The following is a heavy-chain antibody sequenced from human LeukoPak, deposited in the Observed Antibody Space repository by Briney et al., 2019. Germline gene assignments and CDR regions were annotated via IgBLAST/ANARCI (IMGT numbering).Heavy chain of an antibody. CDR1: GFTFSSYE. CDR3: AKDRIVLTVYAFDS. J-gene: IGHJ4*02. CDR2: ISGSGATS. V-gene: IGHV3-23*01. D-gene: IGHD2-8*01. Sequence: PGGSLRLSCAASGFTFSSYEMNWVRQLPGKGLEWVSVISGSGATSSYADSVQGRFTISRDNSKNTVYLQMNSLRPEDTAVYYCAKDRIVLTVYAFDSWGQGSLVTVSS.